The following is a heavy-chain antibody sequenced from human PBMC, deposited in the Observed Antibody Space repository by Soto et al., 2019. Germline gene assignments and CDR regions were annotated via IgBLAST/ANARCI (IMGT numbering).Heavy chain of an antibody. CDR2: ISSNGGST. V-gene: IGHV3-64*04. D-gene: IGHD1-26*01. J-gene: IGHJ4*02. CDR3: SGAESPDTAYFSLY. Sequence: VGSLRLYCSASGFTFSSYAMHWVRQAPGKGLEYVSAISSNGGSTYYADSLKGRFTISRDTSNGIAYLQMNSLNMEDSAVYYCSGAESPDTAYFSLYWGQGTTVTVSS. CDR1: GFTFSSYA.